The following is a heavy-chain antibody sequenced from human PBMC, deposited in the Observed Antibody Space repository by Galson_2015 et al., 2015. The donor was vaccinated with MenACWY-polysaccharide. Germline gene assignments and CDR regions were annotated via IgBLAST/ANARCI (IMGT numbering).Heavy chain of an antibody. CDR1: GDSITSGGYF. CDR2: ISFDGGT. V-gene: IGHV4-31*03. Sequence: TLSLTCTVSGDSITSGGYFWSWIRQHPGKGLEWIASISFDGGTYYNPSLKSRVTMSLDTPKNQFSLQLNSVTAADTAVYYYARGGRAVSNRNWFDPWGQGTLVTVSS. CDR3: ARGGRAVSNRNWFDP. J-gene: IGHJ5*02. D-gene: IGHD3-16*01.